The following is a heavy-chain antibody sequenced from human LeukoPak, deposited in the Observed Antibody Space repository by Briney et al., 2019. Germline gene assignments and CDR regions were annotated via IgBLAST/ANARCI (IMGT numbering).Heavy chain of an antibody. J-gene: IGHJ4*02. Sequence: GASVKVSCKASGYTFTSYDINWVRQAPGQGLEWMGRIIPILGIANYAQNFQGRVTITADKSTSTAYMELSSLRSEDTAVYFCARESCSSTSCYNYFDYWGQGTLVTVSS. D-gene: IGHD2-2*02. CDR3: ARESCSSTSCYNYFDY. V-gene: IGHV1-69*04. CDR1: GYTFTSYD. CDR2: IIPILGIA.